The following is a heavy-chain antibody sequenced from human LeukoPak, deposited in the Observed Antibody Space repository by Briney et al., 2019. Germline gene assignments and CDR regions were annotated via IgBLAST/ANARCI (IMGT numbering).Heavy chain of an antibody. CDR2: ISSSSSYI. CDR1: GFTFSSYS. Sequence: GGSLRLSCAASGFTFSSYSMNWVRQAPGKGLEWVSSISSSSSYIYYADSVKGRFTISRDNAKKSLYLQMNSLRAEDTAVYYCARGRSAAAGKFDYWGQGTLVTVSS. J-gene: IGHJ4*02. D-gene: IGHD6-13*01. CDR3: ARGRSAAAGKFDY. V-gene: IGHV3-21*01.